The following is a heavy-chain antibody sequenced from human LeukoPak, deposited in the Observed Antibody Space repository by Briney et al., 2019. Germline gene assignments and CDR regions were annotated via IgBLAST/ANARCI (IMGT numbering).Heavy chain of an antibody. Sequence: GESLKISCNGSGYSFTRYWIGWVRQMPGKGLEWMGINYPSDSDTKYSPSFQGQVTISADKSISTAYLQWSSLKASDTAMYYCARRMTLDAFDIWGQGTMVTVSS. J-gene: IGHJ3*02. CDR3: ARRMTLDAFDI. CDR2: NYPSDSDT. V-gene: IGHV5-51*01. CDR1: GYSFTRYW.